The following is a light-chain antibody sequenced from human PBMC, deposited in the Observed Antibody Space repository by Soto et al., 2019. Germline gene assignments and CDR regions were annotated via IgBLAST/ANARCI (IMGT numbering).Light chain of an antibody. CDR3: LQRSDWPPT. CDR1: QSVSSY. Sequence: IVLTQFPGTLSLSPGERATLSCTASQSVSSYLAWYQQKPGQAPRLLIYDASNRATGIPARFSGSGSGTDFTLTISSLEPEDFAVYYCLQRSDWPPTFGQGTKLEIK. CDR2: DAS. V-gene: IGKV3-11*01. J-gene: IGKJ2*01.